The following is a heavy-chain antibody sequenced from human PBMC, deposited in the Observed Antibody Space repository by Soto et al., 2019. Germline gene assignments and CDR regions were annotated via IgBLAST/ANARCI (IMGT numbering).Heavy chain of an antibody. J-gene: IGHJ3*02. Sequence: ASVKVSCKASGYTFTSYYMHWVRQAPGQGLEWMGIINPSGGSTSYAQKFQGRVTMTRDTSTSTVYMELSSLRSEDTAVYYCARGARSGGITMIVVVNDAFDIWGQGTMVTVSS. D-gene: IGHD3-22*01. CDR3: ARGARSGGITMIVVVNDAFDI. CDR2: INPSGGST. CDR1: GYTFTSYY. V-gene: IGHV1-46*01.